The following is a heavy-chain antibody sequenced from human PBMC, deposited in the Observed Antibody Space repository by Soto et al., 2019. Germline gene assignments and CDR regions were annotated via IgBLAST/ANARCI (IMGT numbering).Heavy chain of an antibody. CDR3: ARVPEMATIRRYYYYGMDV. Sequence: QVQLVQSGAEVKKPGSSVKVSCKASGGTFSSYAISWVRQAPGQGLEWMGGIIPIFGTANYAQKFQGRVTITADESTITAYMELSSLRSEDTAVYYCARVPEMATIRRYYYYGMDVWGQGTTVTVSS. CDR2: IIPIFGTA. CDR1: GGTFSSYA. V-gene: IGHV1-69*01. J-gene: IGHJ6*02.